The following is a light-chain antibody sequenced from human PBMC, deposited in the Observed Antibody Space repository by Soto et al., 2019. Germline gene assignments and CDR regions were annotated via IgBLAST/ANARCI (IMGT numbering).Light chain of an antibody. CDR2: KAS. CDR1: QSISSW. Sequence: MNLSLSTLSASKRDRVTITCRASQSISSWLAWYQQKPGKAPKLLIYKASSLESGVPSRFSGSGSGTEFTLTISSLQPDDFATYYCQQYNSYTWTFGQGTKVDI. V-gene: IGKV1-5*03. CDR3: QQYNSYTWT. J-gene: IGKJ1*01.